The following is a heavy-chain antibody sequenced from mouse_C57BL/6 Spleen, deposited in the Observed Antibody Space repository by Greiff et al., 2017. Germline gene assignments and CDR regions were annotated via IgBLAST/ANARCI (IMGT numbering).Heavy chain of an antibody. CDR2: INPSTGVT. D-gene: IGHD4-1*01. Sequence: VQLQQSGPELVKPGASVKISCKASGYSFTGYYMPWVKQRSEKSLECIGEINPSTGVTSYNQKFKCKATLTVDKSSSTAYMQLKSLTSEDSAVDYCARDSNWEGYFDVWGTGTTVTVSS. V-gene: IGHV1-43*01. J-gene: IGHJ1*03. CDR1: GYSFTGYY. CDR3: ARDSNWEGYFDV.